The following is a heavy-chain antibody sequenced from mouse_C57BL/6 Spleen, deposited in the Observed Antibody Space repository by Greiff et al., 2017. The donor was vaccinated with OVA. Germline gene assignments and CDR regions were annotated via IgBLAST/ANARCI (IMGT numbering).Heavy chain of an antibody. CDR3: ARWDDYGGRPLAY. J-gene: IGHJ3*01. Sequence: QVQLQQSGAELVRPGTSVKVSCKASGYAFTNYLIEWVKQRPGQGLEWIGVINPGSGGTNYNEKFKGKATLTADKSSSTAYMQLSSLTSEDSAVYFCARWDDYGGRPLAYWGQGTLVTVSA. CDR1: GYAFTNYL. V-gene: IGHV1-54*01. D-gene: IGHD2-4*01. CDR2: INPGSGGT.